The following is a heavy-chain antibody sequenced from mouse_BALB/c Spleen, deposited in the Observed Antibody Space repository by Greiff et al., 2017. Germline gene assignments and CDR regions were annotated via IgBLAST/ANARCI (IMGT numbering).Heavy chain of an antibody. Sequence: QVQLKQSGPGLVAPSQSLSITCTVSGFSLTDYGVSWIRQPPGKGLEWLGVIWGGGSTYYNSALKSRLSISKDNSKSQVFLKMNSLQTDDTAMYYCAKENYNGNYPNYAMDYWGQGTSVTVSS. CDR2: IWGGGST. CDR1: GFSLTDYG. J-gene: IGHJ4*01. CDR3: AKENYNGNYPNYAMDY. V-gene: IGHV2-6-5*01. D-gene: IGHD2-1*01.